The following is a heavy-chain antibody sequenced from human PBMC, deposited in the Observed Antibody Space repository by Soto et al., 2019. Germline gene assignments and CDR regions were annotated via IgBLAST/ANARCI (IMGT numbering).Heavy chain of an antibody. CDR2: ISGSGGAT. D-gene: IGHD3-16*01. J-gene: IGHJ4*02. CDR3: ARDRGPNTLDY. Sequence: GGSLRLSCAASGFTFTSFAVSWVRQAPGKGLEWVSAISGSGGATYYADSVKGRFTVSRDNAKNSLYLQLNSLRAEDSATYYCARDRGPNTLDYWGQGTVVTVSS. V-gene: IGHV3-23*01. CDR1: GFTFTSFA.